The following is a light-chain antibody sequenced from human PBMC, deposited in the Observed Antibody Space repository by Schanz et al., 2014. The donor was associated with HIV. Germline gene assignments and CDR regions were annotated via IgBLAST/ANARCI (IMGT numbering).Light chain of an antibody. CDR3: QQYASSAWT. CDR1: QSLDGW. CDR2: AAS. J-gene: IGKJ1*01. Sequence: DIQMTQSPSTLSASVGDRVTITCRASQSLDGWVAWYQQKPGKVPKLLIYAASTLLSGVPSRFSGSGSGTDFTLTISSLQPEDVATYYCQQYASSAWTFGQGTRVEIK. V-gene: IGKV1-27*01.